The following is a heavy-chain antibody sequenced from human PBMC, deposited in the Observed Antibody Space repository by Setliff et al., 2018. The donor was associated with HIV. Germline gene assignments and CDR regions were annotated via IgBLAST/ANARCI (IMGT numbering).Heavy chain of an antibody. D-gene: IGHD3-22*01. J-gene: IGHJ4*02. CDR1: GGTFSSYA. V-gene: IGHV1-69*13. CDR3: ARGGVYYYDSSGWSMDY. Sequence: SVKVSCKASGGTFSSYAISWVRQAPGQGLDWMGGIIPVFGTTDYAQKFQGSVTITADESTSKAYMDLSSLRSEDTAVYYCARGGVYYYDSSGWSMDYWGQGTLVTVSS. CDR2: IIPVFGTT.